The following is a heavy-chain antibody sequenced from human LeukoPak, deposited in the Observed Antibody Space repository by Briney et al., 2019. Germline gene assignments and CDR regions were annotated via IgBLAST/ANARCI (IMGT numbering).Heavy chain of an antibody. J-gene: IGHJ4*02. CDR1: GFTFSSYE. Sequence: GGSLRLSCAASGFTFSSYEMNWVRQAPGKGLEWVSYISSSGSTIYYADSVKGRLTISRDNAKNSLCLQMNSLRAEDTAIYYCARDYQYGYSTNWYHLAQIDYWGQGTLVTVSS. D-gene: IGHD2/OR15-2a*01. CDR2: ISSSGSTI. V-gene: IGHV3-48*03. CDR3: ARDYQYGYSTNWYHLAQIDY.